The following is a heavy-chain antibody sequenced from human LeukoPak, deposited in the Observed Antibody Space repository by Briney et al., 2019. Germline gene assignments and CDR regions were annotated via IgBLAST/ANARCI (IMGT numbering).Heavy chain of an antibody. CDR1: GFTFSTFS. J-gene: IGHJ4*02. Sequence: GGSLRLSCAASGFTFSTFSMHWVRQAPGKGLEWVALISHSGSEKYYADSVEGRFTISRDNSRNTLYLQMNSLSVEDTAFYYCAKDLANSWTTDYWGQGNLVTVSS. CDR3: AKDLANSWTTDY. CDR2: ISHSGSEK. D-gene: IGHD1-1*01. V-gene: IGHV3-30-3*01.